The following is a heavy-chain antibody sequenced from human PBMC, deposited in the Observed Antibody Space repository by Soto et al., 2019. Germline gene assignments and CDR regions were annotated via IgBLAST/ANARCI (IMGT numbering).Heavy chain of an antibody. Sequence: QVPLVESGGGVVQPGRSLRLSCAVSGFIVSTYGMHWVRQAPGKGLEWVAVISRDGGTKYYADSVKGRFTISRDNSMNTLFLEMNSLRGDDMAVYYCTGEVASGYWGQGTLVTVSS. CDR1: GFIVSTYG. J-gene: IGHJ4*02. V-gene: IGHV3-30*03. D-gene: IGHD2-8*02. CDR2: ISRDGGTK. CDR3: TGEVASGY.